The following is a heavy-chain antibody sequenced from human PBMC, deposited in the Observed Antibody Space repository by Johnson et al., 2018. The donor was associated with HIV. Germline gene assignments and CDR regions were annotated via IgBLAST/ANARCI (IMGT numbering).Heavy chain of an antibody. CDR2: IKQDGNAR. D-gene: IGHD6-19*01. Sequence: VQLVESGGGLVQPGGSLRLSCAASGFTFSSYWMSWVRQAPGKGLEWVANIKQDGNARYYVDSVRCRFTISRDNANNSLYLQMNSLRAEETAIYYCARASSGWSLGGAFDIWGQGTVVTVSS. J-gene: IGHJ3*02. CDR1: GFTFSSYW. V-gene: IGHV3-7*05. CDR3: ARASSGWSLGGAFDI.